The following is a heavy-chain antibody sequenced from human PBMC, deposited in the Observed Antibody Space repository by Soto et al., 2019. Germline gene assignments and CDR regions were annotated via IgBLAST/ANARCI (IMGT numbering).Heavy chain of an antibody. CDR1: GFTFSNCA. J-gene: IGHJ4*02. CDR2: ISGRGGST. Sequence: GGSLRLSCSASGFTFSNCAMSWVRQAPGKGLEWVSTISGRGGSTYYADSVKGRLTISRDNSKNTLFLQMNSLRAEDTAVCYCAKRFYREEDGYNFFDSWGQGTLVTVSS. V-gene: IGHV3-23*01. D-gene: IGHD5-12*01. CDR3: AKRFYREEDGYNFFDS.